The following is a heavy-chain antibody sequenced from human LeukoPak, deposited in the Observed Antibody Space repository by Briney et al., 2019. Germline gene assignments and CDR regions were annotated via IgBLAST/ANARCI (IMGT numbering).Heavy chain of an antibody. J-gene: IGHJ4*02. Sequence: GGSLRLSCAASGFTFSSYTMNWVRQAPGQGLEWVSSISSSSSYIYYADSVKGRFTISRDNARNSVYLQMNSLRAEDTAVYYCAGNPDRFAKPPAPHDYWGQGTLVTVYS. D-gene: IGHD3-16*02. CDR1: GFTFSSYT. CDR2: ISSSSSYI. CDR3: AGNPDRFAKPPAPHDY. V-gene: IGHV3-21*06.